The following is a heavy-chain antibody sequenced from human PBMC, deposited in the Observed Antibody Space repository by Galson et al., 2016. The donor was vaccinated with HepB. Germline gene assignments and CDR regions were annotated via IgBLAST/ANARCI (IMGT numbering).Heavy chain of an antibody. D-gene: IGHD2-2*01. CDR1: GFTFSSYA. Sequence: SLRLSCAASGFTFSSYAIHWVRQAPGKGLEWVAVISSDGSNKYYADSVKGRFTISRDNSRNTLYLQMNSLRAEDTAVYYCARCAHFCSSTSCYSNWFDPWGQGTLVTVSS. V-gene: IGHV3-30-3*01. CDR3: ARCAHFCSSTSCYSNWFDP. CDR2: ISSDGSNK. J-gene: IGHJ5*02.